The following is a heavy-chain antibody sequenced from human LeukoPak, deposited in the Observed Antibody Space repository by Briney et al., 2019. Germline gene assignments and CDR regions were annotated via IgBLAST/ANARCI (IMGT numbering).Heavy chain of an antibody. CDR1: GGSFSGYY. CDR2: INHSGST. CDR3: ARGCGGGSCYYPADDWFDP. Sequence: SETLSLTCAVYGGSFSGYYWSWIRQPPGKGLEWIGEINHSGSTNYNPSLKSRVTIPVDTSKNQFSLKLSSVTAADTAVYYCARGCGGGSCYYPADDWFDPWGQGTLVTVSS. J-gene: IGHJ5*02. D-gene: IGHD2-15*01. V-gene: IGHV4-34*01.